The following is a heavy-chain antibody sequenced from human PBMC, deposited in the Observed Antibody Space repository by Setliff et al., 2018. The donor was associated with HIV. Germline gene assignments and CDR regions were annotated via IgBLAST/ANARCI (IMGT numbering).Heavy chain of an antibody. CDR2: INHRGDT. CDR3: ARVGYGDYGDAFDI. CDR1: GGSFSGYY. Sequence: PSETLSLTCAVYGGSFSGYYWTWIRQPPGKGLEWIGDINHRGDTKYNPSLRSRVIISVDKSKNQFSLKLSSVTAADTAVYYCARVGYGDYGDAFDIWGQGTMVTVSS. J-gene: IGHJ3*02. D-gene: IGHD4-17*01. V-gene: IGHV4-34*01.